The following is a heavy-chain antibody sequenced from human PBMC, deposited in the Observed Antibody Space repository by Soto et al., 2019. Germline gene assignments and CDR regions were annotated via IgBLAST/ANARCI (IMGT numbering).Heavy chain of an antibody. J-gene: IGHJ5*02. CDR1: GGTFSSYA. V-gene: IGHV1-69*13. CDR2: IIPIFGTA. CDR3: ARGSRPSLYCSGGSCSPYNWFDP. Sequence: SVKVSCKASGGTFSSYAISWVRQAPGQGLEWMGGIIPIFGTANYAQKFQGRVTITADESTSTAYMELSSLRSEDTAVYYCARGSRPSLYCSGGSCSPYNWFDPWGQGTLVTV. D-gene: IGHD2-15*01.